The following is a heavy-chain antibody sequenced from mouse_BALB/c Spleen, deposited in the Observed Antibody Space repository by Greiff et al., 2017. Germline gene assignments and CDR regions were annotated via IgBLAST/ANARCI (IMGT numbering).Heavy chain of an antibody. CDR3: ARGDDGDYYAMDY. J-gene: IGHJ4*01. CDR2: INPSTGYT. Sequence: QVQLQQSGAELAKPGASVKMSCKASGYTFTSYWMHWVKQRPGQGLEWIGYINPSTGYTEYNQKFKDKATLTADKSSSTAYMQLSSLTSEDSAVYYCARGDDGDYYAMDYWGQGTSVTVSS. V-gene: IGHV1-7*01. CDR1: GYTFTSYW. D-gene: IGHD2-3*01.